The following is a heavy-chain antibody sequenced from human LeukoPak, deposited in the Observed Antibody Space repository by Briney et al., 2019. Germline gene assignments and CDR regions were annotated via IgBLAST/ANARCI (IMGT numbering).Heavy chain of an antibody. J-gene: IGHJ4*02. D-gene: IGHD6-25*01. CDR3: ARGRPPGS. V-gene: IGHV4-34*01. CDR2: INPSGST. CDR1: GGSFSGYS. Sequence: SETLSLTCAVYGGSFSGYSWTWIRRPPGKGLEWIGEINPSGSTDYNASLKSRVAISVDTSKSQFSLKLSSVTAADTAVYYCARGRPPGSWGQGTLVTVSS.